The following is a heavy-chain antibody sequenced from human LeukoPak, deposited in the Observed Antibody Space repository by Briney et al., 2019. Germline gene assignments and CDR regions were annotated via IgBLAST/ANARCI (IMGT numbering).Heavy chain of an antibody. CDR1: GDSFSSVTDY. Sequence: RASETLSLTCTVSGDSFSSVTDYWAWLRQPPGKGLEWIASGDYSGGTYYNPSLESRVAISADMSKNQFSLKLTSVTGADTAVYYCAGERGEEYSSGWYKRNYFDNWGQGIRVTVSS. CDR2: GDYSGGT. J-gene: IGHJ4*02. V-gene: IGHV4-39*07. CDR3: AGERGEEYSSGWYKRNYFDN. D-gene: IGHD6-19*01.